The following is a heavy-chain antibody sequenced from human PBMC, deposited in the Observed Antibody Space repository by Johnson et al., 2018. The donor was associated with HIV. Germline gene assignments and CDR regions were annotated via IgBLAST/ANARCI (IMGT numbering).Heavy chain of an antibody. CDR3: TTVDCGGDCYSGHAFDI. Sequence: MLLVESGGGWVKPGGSLRLSCAASGFTFSDAWMSWVRQAPGKGLEWVGRIQSKTDGGTTAYAAPVKGRFTISRDDSKNTLYLQMNSLKTEDTAVYYCTTVDCGGDCYSGHAFDIWGQGTMVTVSS. D-gene: IGHD2-21*01. V-gene: IGHV3-15*01. CDR2: IQSKTDGGTT. J-gene: IGHJ3*02. CDR1: GFTFSDAW.